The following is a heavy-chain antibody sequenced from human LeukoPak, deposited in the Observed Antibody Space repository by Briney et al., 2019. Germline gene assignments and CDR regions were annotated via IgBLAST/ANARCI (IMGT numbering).Heavy chain of an antibody. CDR1: GFTFSDYY. V-gene: IGHV3-11*06. CDR3: ASGYSGYDFDY. D-gene: IGHD5-12*01. CDR2: ISSSSSYT. Sequence: PGGSLRLSCAASGFTFSDYYMSWIRQAPGKGLEWVSYISSSSSYTNYADSVKGRFTISRDNAKNSLYLQMNSLRAEDTAVYYCASGYSGYDFDYWGQGTLVTVSS. J-gene: IGHJ4*02.